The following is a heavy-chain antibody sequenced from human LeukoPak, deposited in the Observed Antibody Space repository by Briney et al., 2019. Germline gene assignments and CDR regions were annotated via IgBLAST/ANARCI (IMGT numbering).Heavy chain of an antibody. V-gene: IGHV3-23*01. CDR2: ISGSGGST. Sequence: PGGSLRLSCAASGFTFSSYAMSWVRQAPGKGLEWVSAISGSGGSTYYADSVKGRFTISRDNSKNTLYLQMNSLGAEDTAVYYCAKIPSGKRLHSSPVDYWGQGTLVTVSS. CDR1: GFTFSSYA. D-gene: IGHD4-11*01. CDR3: AKIPSGKRLHSSPVDY. J-gene: IGHJ4*02.